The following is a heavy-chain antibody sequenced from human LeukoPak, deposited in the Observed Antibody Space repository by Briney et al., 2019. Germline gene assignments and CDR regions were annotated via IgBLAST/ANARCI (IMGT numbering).Heavy chain of an antibody. CDR1: GYTFTGYY. J-gene: IGHJ4*02. CDR3: AILGGGATNFDY. V-gene: IGHV1-2*04. Sequence: ASVTVSCKASGYTFTGYYMHWVRQAPGQGLEWMGWINPSSGGTNYAQKFQGWVTMTRDTSISTAYMELSRLRSDDTAVYYCAILGGGATNFDYWGQGTLVTVSS. D-gene: IGHD1-26*01. CDR2: INPSSGGT.